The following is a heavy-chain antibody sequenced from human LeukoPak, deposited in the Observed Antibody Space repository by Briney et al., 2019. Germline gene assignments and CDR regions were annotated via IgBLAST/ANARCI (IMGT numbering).Heavy chain of an antibody. V-gene: IGHV3-13*01. CDR2: IGIAGDT. CDR3: ARGNGSSWYAPFFDY. D-gene: IGHD6-13*01. Sequence: GGSLRLSCAASGFTFSRYDMHWARQATGKGLEWVSGIGIAGDTYYPGSVKGRFTTSRDDAKNSLYLQMNSLRAGDTAVYYCARGNGSSWYAPFFDYWGQGTLVTVSS. J-gene: IGHJ4*02. CDR1: GFTFSRYD.